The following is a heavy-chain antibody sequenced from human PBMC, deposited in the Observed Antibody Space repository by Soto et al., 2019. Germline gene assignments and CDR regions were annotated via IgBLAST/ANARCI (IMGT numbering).Heavy chain of an antibody. CDR1: GYTLTELS. V-gene: IGHV1-24*01. Sequence: ASVKVSCKVSGYTLTELSMHWVRQAPGKGLEWMGGFDPEDGETIYAQKFQGRVTMTEDTSTDTAYMELSSLRSEDTAVYYCATKNKEDDWFDPWGQGTMVTVSS. J-gene: IGHJ5*02. CDR3: ATKNKEDDWFDP. CDR2: FDPEDGET.